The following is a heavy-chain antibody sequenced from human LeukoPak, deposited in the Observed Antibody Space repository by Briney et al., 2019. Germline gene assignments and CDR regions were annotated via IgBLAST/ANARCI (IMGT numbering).Heavy chain of an antibody. CDR3: VRVNFWHAPFDY. CDR2: ISWDGSTK. CDR1: GLTFSNYA. J-gene: IGHJ4*02. V-gene: IGHV3-30*04. D-gene: IGHD3-3*01. Sequence: GGSLRLSCVDSGLTFSNYALHWVRQAPGKGLEWVAVISWDGSTKLYADSVKGRLTVSRDNAKNTLYLDMTSLRPEDTAVYYCVRVNFWHAPFDYWGQGALVTVSS.